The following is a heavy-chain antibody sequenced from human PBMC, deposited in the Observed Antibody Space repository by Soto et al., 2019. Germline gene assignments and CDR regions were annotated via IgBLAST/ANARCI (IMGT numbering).Heavy chain of an antibody. Sequence: ASVKVSCKASGGTFSSYIISWVRQAPGQGLEWMGRIIPILGITNYAQKFQGRVTITADKSTSTAYMELSSLRSEDTAVYYCARGLQGGPENAFDIWGQGTMVTVSS. D-gene: IGHD2-15*01. CDR3: ARGLQGGPENAFDI. CDR2: IIPILGIT. V-gene: IGHV1-69*02. J-gene: IGHJ3*02. CDR1: GGTFSSYI.